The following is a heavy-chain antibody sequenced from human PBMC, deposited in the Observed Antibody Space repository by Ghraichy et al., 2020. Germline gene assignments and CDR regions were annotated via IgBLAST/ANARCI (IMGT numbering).Heavy chain of an antibody. CDR2: IYYSGST. CDR3: ARAVTIFGVVRGTGFDP. CDR1: GGSTSSYY. D-gene: IGHD3-3*01. J-gene: IGHJ5*02. V-gene: IGHV4-59*01. Sequence: GSLSLTCTVSGGSTSSYYWSWIRQPPGKGLEWIGYIYYSGSTNYNPSLKSRVTISVDTSKNQFSLKLSSVTAADTAVYYCARAVTIFGVVRGTGFDPWGQGTLVTVSS.